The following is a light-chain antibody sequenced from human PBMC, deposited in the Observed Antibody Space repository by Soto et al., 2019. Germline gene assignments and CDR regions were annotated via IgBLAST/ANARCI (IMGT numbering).Light chain of an antibody. V-gene: IGKV3-20*01. CDR1: QSVSNTY. J-gene: IGKJ2*01. Sequence: EIVLTQSPGTLSLSPGERATLSCRASQSVSNTYLAWYQHKPGQAPSLLIYGASDRATGIPDRFSGSGSVTDFTLTISSLEPEDFALYHCQQYGTSPVTFGQGTKLEIK. CDR2: GAS. CDR3: QQYGTSPVT.